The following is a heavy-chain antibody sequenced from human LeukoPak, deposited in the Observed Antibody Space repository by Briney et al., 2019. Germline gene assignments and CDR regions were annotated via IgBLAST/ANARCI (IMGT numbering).Heavy chain of an antibody. Sequence: KPSETLSLTCTVSGVSISSSSYYWGWIRQPPGKGLEWIGSIYYSGSTYYNPSLNSRITISVDTSKNQFSLKLSSVTAADTGVYYCASQYYDSSGYYYASFDYWGQGTLVTVCS. J-gene: IGHJ4*02. CDR1: GVSISSSSYY. V-gene: IGHV4-39*01. CDR2: IYYSGST. CDR3: ASQYYDSSGYYYASFDY. D-gene: IGHD3-22*01.